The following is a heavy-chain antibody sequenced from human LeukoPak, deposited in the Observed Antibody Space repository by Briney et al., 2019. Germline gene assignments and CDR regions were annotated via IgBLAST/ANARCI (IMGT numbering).Heavy chain of an antibody. V-gene: IGHV3-7*03. Sequence: GGSWSLSCAASGFTLSSYWMTWVRQAPGKGLEWVAKIKPDGSKEYYVDSVKARFTISRDNAKNSQYLQMNSLRAEETAVYYCARDGMRGGDLDYWGQGTLVTVSS. CDR2: IKPDGSKE. D-gene: IGHD2-8*01. J-gene: IGHJ4*02. CDR1: GFTLSSYW. CDR3: ARDGMRGGDLDY.